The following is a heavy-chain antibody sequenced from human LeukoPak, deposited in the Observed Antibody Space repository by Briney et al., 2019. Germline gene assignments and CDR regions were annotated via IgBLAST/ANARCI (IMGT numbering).Heavy chain of an antibody. V-gene: IGHV6-1*01. CDR1: GDSFSSNSAA. Sequence: SQTLSLTCAISGDSFSSNSAAWNWLRQSPSRGLEWLGRTYYRSKWCTNYALSVKSRITINADTSKNQISLQLSSVTPEDTAVYYCARGTAAPGFDFWGQGTLVTVSS. CDR2: TYYRSKWCT. CDR3: ARGTAAPGFDF. J-gene: IGHJ4*02. D-gene: IGHD6-13*01.